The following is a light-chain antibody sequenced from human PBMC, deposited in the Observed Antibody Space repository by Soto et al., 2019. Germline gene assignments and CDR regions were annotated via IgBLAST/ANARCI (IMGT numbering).Light chain of an antibody. Sequence: DIQMPQSPSSLSASVGDRVTITCQASQDISKYLTWYQLQPGKAPRLLIYDASNVDAGVPSRFSGSGSGTDFTLTIRSLQAEVIATYFCQQFDTLPPAFGQGTKLEIK. CDR3: QQFDTLPPA. J-gene: IGKJ2*01. CDR2: DAS. V-gene: IGKV1-33*01. CDR1: QDISKY.